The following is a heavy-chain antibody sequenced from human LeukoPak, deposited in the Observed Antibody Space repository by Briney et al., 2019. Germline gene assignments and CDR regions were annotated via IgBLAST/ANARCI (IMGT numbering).Heavy chain of an antibody. CDR3: ARESYGNYFFDY. CDR1: GFTFSSYE. CDR2: ISYDGSKK. J-gene: IGHJ4*02. D-gene: IGHD4-11*01. V-gene: IGHV3-30-3*01. Sequence: QPGGSLRLSCAASGFTFSSYEMNWVRQAPGKGLEWVAIISYDGSKKYYADSVKGRFTISRDNSKNTLYLQMNSLRAEDAAVYYCARESYGNYFFDYWGQGTLVTVSS.